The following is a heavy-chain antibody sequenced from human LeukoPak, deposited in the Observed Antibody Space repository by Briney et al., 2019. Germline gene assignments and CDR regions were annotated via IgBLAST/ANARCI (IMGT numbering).Heavy chain of an antibody. CDR2: IYYSGST. CDR1: GGSISSHY. CDR3: ARDSVRYDI. D-gene: IGHD3-9*01. Sequence: SETLSLTWTVSGGSISSHYWSWIRQPPGKGLEWIGYIYYSGSTNYNPSLKSRVTISVDTSKNQFSLKLSSVTAADTAVYYCARDSVRYDIWGQGTMVTVSS. V-gene: IGHV4-59*11. J-gene: IGHJ3*02.